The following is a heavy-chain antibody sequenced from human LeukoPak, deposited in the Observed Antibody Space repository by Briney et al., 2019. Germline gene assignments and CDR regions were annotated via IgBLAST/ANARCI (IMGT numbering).Heavy chain of an antibody. CDR1: GFTFSNYA. Sequence: GGSLRLSCAASGFTFSNYAMNWVRQAPGKGLEWVSSISGTGGRTYSADSVKGRFTISRDNSKNTLYLQMKNLRVEHTAVYYCAKGLHGGVGYGVDVWGQGTTVSVSS. CDR2: ISGTGGRT. CDR3: AKGLHGGVGYGVDV. V-gene: IGHV3-23*01. J-gene: IGHJ6*02. D-gene: IGHD3-16*01.